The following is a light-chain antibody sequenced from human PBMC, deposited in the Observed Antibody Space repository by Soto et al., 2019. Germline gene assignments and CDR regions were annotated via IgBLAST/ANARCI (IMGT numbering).Light chain of an antibody. V-gene: IGLV2-14*01. Sequence: QSALTQPASVSGSPGQSITISCTGTSSDVGGYNYVSWYQQHTGKAPKLMIFEVSNRPSGISILFSGSKSGHTAPLTLSGLQTEDEAYYYCNSYTNKSHYVFGAGTQLTVL. CDR2: EVS. CDR3: NSYTNKSHYV. CDR1: SSDVGGYNY. J-gene: IGLJ1*01.